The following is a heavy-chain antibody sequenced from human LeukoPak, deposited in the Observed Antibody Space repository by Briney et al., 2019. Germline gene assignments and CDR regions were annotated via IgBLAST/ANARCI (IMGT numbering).Heavy chain of an antibody. J-gene: IGHJ4*02. CDR2: IYYSGST. V-gene: IGHV4-39*07. CDR3: ARYYYDSSGYYYKHY. D-gene: IGHD3-22*01. Sequence: SETLSLTCTVSGGSISSSSYYWGWIRQPPGKGLEWIGSIYYSGSTYYNPSLKSRVTISVDTSKNQFSLKLSSVTAADTAVYYCARYYYDSSGYYYKHYWGQGTPVTVSS. CDR1: GGSISSSSYY.